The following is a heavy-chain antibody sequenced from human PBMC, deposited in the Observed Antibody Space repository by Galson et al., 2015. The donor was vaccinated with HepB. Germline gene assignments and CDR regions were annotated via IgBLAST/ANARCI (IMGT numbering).Heavy chain of an antibody. V-gene: IGHV3-73*01. CDR3: SVLGGSYFDY. J-gene: IGHJ4*02. CDR1: GFTFSGSA. CDR2: IRSKANSYAT. Sequence: SLRLSCAASGFTFSGSAMHWVRQASGKGLEWVGRIRSKANSYATAYAASVKGRFTISRDDSKNTAYLQMNSLKTEDTAVYYCSVLGGSYFDYWGQGTLVTVSS. D-gene: IGHD1-26*01.